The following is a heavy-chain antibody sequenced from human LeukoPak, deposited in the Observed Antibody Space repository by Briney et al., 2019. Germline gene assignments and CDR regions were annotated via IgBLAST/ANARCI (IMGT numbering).Heavy chain of an antibody. CDR2: ISWHGGIT. CDR3: ARDRSGSYGAAFDI. V-gene: IGHV3-20*04. J-gene: IGHJ3*02. Sequence: GGSLRLSCAASGFPFVDYALSWVRQAPGKGLEWVSGISWHGGITGYADSVKGRFTISRDNAKNSLYLQINSLRVEDTALYCCARDRSGSYGAAFDIWGQGTMVTVSS. D-gene: IGHD3-16*01. CDR1: GFPFVDYA.